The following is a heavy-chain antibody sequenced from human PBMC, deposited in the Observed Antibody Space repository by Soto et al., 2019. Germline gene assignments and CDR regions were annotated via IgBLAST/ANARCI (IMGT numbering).Heavy chain of an antibody. CDR2: ISGSGGIT. J-gene: IGHJ5*02. CDR1: GFTFSSYV. CDR3: AKVGSLTPPNWFDP. D-gene: IGHD3-16*01. V-gene: IGHV3-23*01. Sequence: PGGSLRLSCAASGFTFSSYVMTWVRQAPGKGLEWVSGISGSGGITYYADSVKGRFTVSRDNSKNTLYLQMNSLRAEDTAVYYCAKVGSLTPPNWFDPWGQGTLVTVSS.